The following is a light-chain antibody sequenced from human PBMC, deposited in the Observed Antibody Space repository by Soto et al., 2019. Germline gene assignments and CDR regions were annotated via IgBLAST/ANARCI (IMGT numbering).Light chain of an antibody. J-gene: IGKJ2*01. CDR3: QQRYNWPNT. Sequence: EIVLTQSPATLSLSPGERATLSCRTSQSVGTYLAWYQHNPGQAPRLLIYDASNRATGLPARFSGSGSGTDFTLTISGPEPEDFAVYYCQQRYNWPNTFGQGTKLEIK. V-gene: IGKV3-11*01. CDR2: DAS. CDR1: QSVGTY.